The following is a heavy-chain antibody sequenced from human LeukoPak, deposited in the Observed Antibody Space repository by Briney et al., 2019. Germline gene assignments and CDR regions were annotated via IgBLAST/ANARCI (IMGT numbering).Heavy chain of an antibody. CDR3: AKGSQESPRTILDAFDI. V-gene: IGHV3-23*01. Sequence: AGGSLRLSCAASGFTFNSHAMSWVRQAPGMGLEWVSTLSGSAFTYYADSVKGRFTISRDTSKNTLFLDMNTLRVEDTAVYYCAKGSQESPRTILDAFDIWGQGTMVSVSS. CDR1: GFTFNSHA. CDR2: LSGSAFT. D-gene: IGHD1-1*01. J-gene: IGHJ3*02.